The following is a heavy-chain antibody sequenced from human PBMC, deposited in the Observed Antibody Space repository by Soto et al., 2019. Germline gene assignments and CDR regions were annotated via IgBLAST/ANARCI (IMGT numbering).Heavy chain of an antibody. CDR3: VRQGFGALHGLVDV. CDR2: IDNNGGT. J-gene: IGHJ6*02. V-gene: IGHV4-59*08. Sequence: QVQLQESGPGLVKPSETLSLTCTVSGDSVSSYKWSWIRQTPGKGLEWIGYIDNNGGTSYNPSLRSRVTMSGDTSTKPFPLRLDSVTAADAAVYYGVRQGFGALHGLVDVWGQGTTVTVSS. D-gene: IGHD3-10*01. CDR1: GDSVSSYK.